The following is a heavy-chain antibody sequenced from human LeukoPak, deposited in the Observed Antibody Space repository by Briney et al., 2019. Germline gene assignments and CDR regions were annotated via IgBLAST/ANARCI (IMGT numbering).Heavy chain of an antibody. J-gene: IGHJ4*02. V-gene: IGHV4-4*07. CDR3: ARESRRSYCNEY. CDR2: IFSSGST. CDR1: GGSISNYY. Sequence: SETLSLTYTVSGGSISNYYWSWIRQPAGKGLEWIGRIFSSGSTNYNPSLKSRVTMSVDTSKNQFSLKLSSVTAADTAEYFCARESRRSYCNEYWGQGTLVTVSS. D-gene: IGHD2-2*01.